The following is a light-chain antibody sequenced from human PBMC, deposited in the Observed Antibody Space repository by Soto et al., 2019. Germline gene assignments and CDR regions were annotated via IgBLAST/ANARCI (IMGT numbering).Light chain of an antibody. J-gene: IGKJ4*01. V-gene: IGKV1-33*01. CDR1: HDVSNY. Sequence: DIQITQSPSSLSASFGYRVTITVQASHDVSNYLNWYRQKPGKAPTLLIYDASVLETGVPSRFSGTGSGTDFTFTITSLQPEDSATYYCQQYNDLPLTFGGGTKVDIK. CDR2: DAS. CDR3: QQYNDLPLT.